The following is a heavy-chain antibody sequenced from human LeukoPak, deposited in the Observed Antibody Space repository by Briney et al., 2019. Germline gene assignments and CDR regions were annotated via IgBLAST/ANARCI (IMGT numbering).Heavy chain of an antibody. V-gene: IGHV3-23*01. Sequence: PGGSLRLSCAASGFTFSSYAMGWVRQAPGKGLEWVSAISGSGVNTYYADSVKGRFTVSRDNSKNTLYLQVNSLRADDTAVYYCAKDPQYYYDSSGSWYFDLWGRGTLVTVSS. CDR2: ISGSGVNT. CDR1: GFTFSSYA. CDR3: AKDPQYYYDSSGSWYFDL. D-gene: IGHD3-22*01. J-gene: IGHJ2*01.